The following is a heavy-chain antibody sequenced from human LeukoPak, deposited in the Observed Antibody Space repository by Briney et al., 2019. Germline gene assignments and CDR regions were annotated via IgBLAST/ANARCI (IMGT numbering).Heavy chain of an antibody. CDR3: ARAAVAGTPRD. CDR1: GGSISSYY. J-gene: IGHJ4*02. Sequence: SETLSLTCTVSGGSISSYYWSWIRQPPGKGLEWIGYIYYSGSTNYNPSLKSRVTISVDTSKNQFSLKLSSVTAADTAVYYCARAAVAGTPRDWGQGTLVTVSS. V-gene: IGHV4-59*01. CDR2: IYYSGST. D-gene: IGHD6-19*01.